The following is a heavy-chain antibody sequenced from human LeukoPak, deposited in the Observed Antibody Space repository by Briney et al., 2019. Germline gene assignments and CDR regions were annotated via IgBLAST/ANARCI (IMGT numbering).Heavy chain of an antibody. Sequence: GGSLRLSCAACGFTFSSYWMHWVRQAPGKGLVWVSRINSDGSSTSYADSVKGRFTISRDNAKNTLYLQMNSLRAEDTAVYYCARDPLFYCSGGSCPGYMDVWGKGTTVTVSS. V-gene: IGHV3-74*01. CDR3: ARDPLFYCSGGSCPGYMDV. J-gene: IGHJ6*03. D-gene: IGHD2-15*01. CDR2: INSDGSST. CDR1: GFTFSSYW.